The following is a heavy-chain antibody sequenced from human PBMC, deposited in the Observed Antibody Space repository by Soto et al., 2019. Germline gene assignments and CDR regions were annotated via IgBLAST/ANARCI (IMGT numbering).Heavy chain of an antibody. V-gene: IGHV4-61*01. J-gene: IGHJ4*02. D-gene: IGHD6-6*01. Sequence: SETLSLTCTVSGGSVSSGSFYWSWIRQPPGKGLEWIGFIYDNRTFNYNASLKSRVTISVDTSKHQFSLRLSSVTAADTAVYYCARVLLGYSSSHYFDFWGQGALVTVSS. CDR2: IYDNRTF. CDR3: ARVLLGYSSSHYFDF. CDR1: GGSVSSGSFY.